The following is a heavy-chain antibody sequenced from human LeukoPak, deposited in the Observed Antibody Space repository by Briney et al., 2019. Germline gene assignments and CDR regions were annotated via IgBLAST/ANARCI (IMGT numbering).Heavy chain of an antibody. CDR1: GFTFNDYA. CDR2: ISGSSSTI. Sequence: GSLRLSCAASGFTFNDYAMNWVRQAPGKGLEWVSYISGSSSTIYYADSVKGRFTISRDNAKNSLYLQMNSLRDEDTAVYYCARERSDYGDYWSDAFDIWGQGTMVTVSS. J-gene: IGHJ3*02. V-gene: IGHV3-48*02. CDR3: ARERSDYGDYWSDAFDI. D-gene: IGHD4-17*01.